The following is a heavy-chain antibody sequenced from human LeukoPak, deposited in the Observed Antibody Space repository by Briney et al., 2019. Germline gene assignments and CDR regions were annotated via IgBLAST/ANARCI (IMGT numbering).Heavy chain of an antibody. J-gene: IGHJ4*02. CDR3: ARKTGMTGEAFEY. CDR1: GFTFSSYA. D-gene: IGHD1-1*01. Sequence: GGSLRLSCAASGFTFSSYAMSWVRQAPGKGLEWVSAISGSGGSTYYADSVKGRFTISRDNSKNTLYLQMNSLRTEDTAVYYCARKTGMTGEAFEYWGQGTLVTVSS. CDR2: ISGSGGST. V-gene: IGHV3-23*01.